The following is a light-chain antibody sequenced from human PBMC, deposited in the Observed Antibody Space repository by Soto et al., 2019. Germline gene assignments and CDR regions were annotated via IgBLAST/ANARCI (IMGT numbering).Light chain of an antibody. CDR2: GAS. V-gene: IGKV1-27*01. CDR3: PKYHFAPLT. CDR1: QDIGNY. J-gene: IGKJ4*01. Sequence: DIQLTQSPSSLSASVGDRITITCRPSQDIGNYLAWYQQKPGKVPKLLISGASTLQVGVPTLFSGGGSRTFFTLTISSLLPEEVATYYCPKYHFAPLTFGGVTKVEIK.